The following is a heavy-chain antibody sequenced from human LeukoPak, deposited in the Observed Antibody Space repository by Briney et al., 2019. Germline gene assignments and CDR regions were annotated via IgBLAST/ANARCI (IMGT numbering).Heavy chain of an antibody. Sequence: PGGSLRLSCAASGFIFSDYSLHWVRQAPGKGLEWVAVTLYDGSMAYYADSVKGRFTISRDKSKNTLYLQMNSLKTEDTAVYYCTTGLIVWPMGAFDIWGQGTMVTVSS. CDR3: TTGLIVWPMGAFDI. D-gene: IGHD3-22*01. CDR2: TLYDGSMA. V-gene: IGHV3-30*04. J-gene: IGHJ3*02. CDR1: GFIFSDYS.